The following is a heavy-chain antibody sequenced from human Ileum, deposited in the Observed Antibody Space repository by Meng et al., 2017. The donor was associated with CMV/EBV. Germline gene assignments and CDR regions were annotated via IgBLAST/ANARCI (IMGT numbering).Heavy chain of an antibody. J-gene: IGHJ4*02. CDR2: ISSGSTV. CDR1: GFTFSNYE. D-gene: IGHD3-10*01. Sequence: GESLKISCAASGFTFSNYEVNWVRQAPGKGLEWVSYISSGSTVFYADSVKGQFTISRDNAKNSLYLQMNSLRVEDTAVYYCARGPLAPYYYWGQGTLVTVSS. V-gene: IGHV3-48*03. CDR3: ARGPLAPYYY.